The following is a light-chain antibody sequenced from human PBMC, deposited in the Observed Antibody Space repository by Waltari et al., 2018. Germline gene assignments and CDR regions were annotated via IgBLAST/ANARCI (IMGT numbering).Light chain of an antibody. J-gene: IGKJ2*01. CDR2: WAS. CDR3: QQYYSIPYT. CDR1: QSLLYNSNNKNY. Sequence: DIVMTQSPDSLAVSLGERATIHCKSSQSLLYNSNNKNYLAWYQLKPGQPPRLLIYWASTREAGVPDRFSGSGSGTDVTLTISSLQAEDVAVYYCQQYYSIPYTVGQGTKLEIK. V-gene: IGKV4-1*01.